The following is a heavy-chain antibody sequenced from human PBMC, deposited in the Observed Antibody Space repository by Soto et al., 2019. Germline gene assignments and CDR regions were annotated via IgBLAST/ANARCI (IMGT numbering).Heavy chain of an antibody. V-gene: IGHV3-74*02. CDR2: INFDGGTT. D-gene: IGHD1-26*01. CDR1: GLAFSTYW. J-gene: IGHJ4*02. CDR3: VTGAPRRGSSPMAH. Sequence: EVHLVESGGGLVQPGGSLRLSCEASGLAFSTYWMHWVRQAPGKGLVWVARINFDGGTTTYADSGKGRFIISRDNAKNTLFLQMDSLRVDDTAVYYCVTGAPRRGSSPMAHWGQGTLVTVSS.